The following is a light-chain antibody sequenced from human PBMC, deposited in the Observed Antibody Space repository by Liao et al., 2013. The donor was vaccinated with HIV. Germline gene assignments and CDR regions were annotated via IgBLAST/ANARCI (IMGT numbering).Light chain of an antibody. CDR3: QAWDDNTAV. CDR1: SIGSKS. CDR2: YDN. Sequence: SYVLTQPPSVSVAPGQTARISCGGNSIGSKSVHWYQQKPGQAPVLVIYYDNDRPSGIPERFSGSNSGNTATLTIRGTQAMDEADYYCQAWDDNTAVFGGGTKLTVL. V-gene: IGLV3-21*01. J-gene: IGLJ3*02.